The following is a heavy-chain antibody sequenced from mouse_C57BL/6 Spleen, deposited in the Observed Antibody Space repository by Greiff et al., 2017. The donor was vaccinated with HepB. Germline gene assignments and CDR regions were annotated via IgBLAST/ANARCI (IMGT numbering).Heavy chain of an antibody. J-gene: IGHJ1*03. Sequence: QVQLQQPGAELVKPGASVKLSCKASGYTFTIYWMQWVKQRPGQGLEWIGEIDPSDSYTNYNQKFKGKATLTVDTSSSTAYMQLSSLTSEDSAVYYCARGRYFDVWGTGTTVTVSS. CDR2: IDPSDSYT. CDR1: GYTFTIYW. CDR3: ARGRYFDV. V-gene: IGHV1-50*01.